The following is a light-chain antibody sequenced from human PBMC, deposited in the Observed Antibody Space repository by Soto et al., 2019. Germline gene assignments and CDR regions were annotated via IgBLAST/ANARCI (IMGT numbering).Light chain of an antibody. CDR2: GAS. V-gene: IGKV3-20*01. Sequence: EIVLTQSPGTLSLSPGEGATLSCMASQSVSNNYLAWYQQKPGQAPRLVMYGASSRATGIPDRFSGSGSGTDFTLTITRLEPEDFAVYYCQQYASSRTFGQGTKVDIK. J-gene: IGKJ1*01. CDR1: QSVSNNY. CDR3: QQYASSRT.